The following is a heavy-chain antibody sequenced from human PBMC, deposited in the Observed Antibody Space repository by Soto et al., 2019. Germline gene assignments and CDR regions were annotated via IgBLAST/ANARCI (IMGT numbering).Heavy chain of an antibody. J-gene: IGHJ4*01. V-gene: IGHV4-59*01. CDR3: ARIKRGYSYGSIIDF. CDR1: GDSIRHYY. CDR2: ISYSGST. Sequence: PSETLSLTCTVSGDSIRHYYWSWIRQPPGKGLEYIGYISYSGSTNYNPSLKSRVAISVDTSRNQFALKLRSVTAADTATYYCARIKRGYSYGSIIDFWGRGTLVTVSS. D-gene: IGHD5-18*01.